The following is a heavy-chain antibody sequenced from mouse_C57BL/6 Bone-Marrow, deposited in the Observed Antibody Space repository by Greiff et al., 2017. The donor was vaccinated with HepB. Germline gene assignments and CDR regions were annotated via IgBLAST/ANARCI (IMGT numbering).Heavy chain of an antibody. D-gene: IGHD2-4*01. V-gene: IGHV5-6-5*01. CDR3: ARGGITTSYAMDY. CDR2: ISSGGST. CDR1: GFTFSSYA. J-gene: IGHJ4*01. Sequence: EVQWVESGGGLVKPGGSLKLSCAASGFTFSSYAMSWVRQTPEKRLEWVAFISSGGSTYYPDSVKGRFTISRDNARNILYLQMSSLRSEDTAMYYCARGGITTSYAMDYWGQGTSVTVSS.